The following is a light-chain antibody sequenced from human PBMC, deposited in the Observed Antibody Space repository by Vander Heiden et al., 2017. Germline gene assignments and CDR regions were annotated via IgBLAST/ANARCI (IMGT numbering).Light chain of an antibody. V-gene: IGKV3-15*01. CDR1: QSVSSN. Sequence: EIVMTQSPATLSVSPGERATLSCRASQSVSSNLAWYRRKPGQAPRLLIYDASIRATGIPARFSGSGSGTEFTLTISSLQSEDFAVYYCQQYNNWPPLTFGGGTKVEIK. CDR2: DAS. J-gene: IGKJ4*01. CDR3: QQYNNWPPLT.